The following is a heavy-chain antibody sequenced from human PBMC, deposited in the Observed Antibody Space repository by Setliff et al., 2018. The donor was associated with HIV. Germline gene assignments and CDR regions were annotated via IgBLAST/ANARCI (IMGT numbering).Heavy chain of an antibody. CDR3: ARLIGRYGVVVRPNGHAFDV. D-gene: IGHD3-3*01. J-gene: IGHJ3*01. CDR1: GDSLAGSHYS. Sequence: SETLSLTCTVSGDSLAGSHYSWGWVRQPPGQGLEWLGNLFHTGSSYFNPSLKSRLTMSVDTSKNQFSLSLISMTAADSAVYYCARLIGRYGVVVRPNGHAFDVWGQGTMVTVSS. CDR2: LFHTGSS. V-gene: IGHV4-39*01.